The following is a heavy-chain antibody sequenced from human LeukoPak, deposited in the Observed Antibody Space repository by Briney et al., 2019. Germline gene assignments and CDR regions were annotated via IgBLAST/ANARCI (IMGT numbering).Heavy chain of an antibody. Sequence: PGGSLRLSCVGSGFTFGTYWMHWVRQGPGKGLEWVSRISYDGDTISYADSVKGRFTISRDNAKNSLYLQMNSLRAEDTAIYYCARDPYSGNYGDYYYYYMDVWGKGTTVTISS. CDR1: GFTFGTYW. J-gene: IGHJ6*03. V-gene: IGHV3-74*03. CDR2: ISYDGDTI. D-gene: IGHD1-26*01. CDR3: ARDPYSGNYGDYYYYYMDV.